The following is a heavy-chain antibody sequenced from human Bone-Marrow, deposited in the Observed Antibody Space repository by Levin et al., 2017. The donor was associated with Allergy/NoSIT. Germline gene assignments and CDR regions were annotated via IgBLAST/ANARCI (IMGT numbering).Heavy chain of an antibody. Sequence: PSETLSLTCVLLGGSFTGYFWSWIRQTPGKGLEWIGEINYAGTTNYDPSLKSRLSISLDTSKNLFSLRLTSVTAADTAVYYCARGQLLRKSSAHSGRWSLSWFDPWGQGSPVIVSS. CDR2: INYAGTT. D-gene: IGHD2-15*01. CDR3: ARGQLLRKSSAHSGRWSLSWFDP. CDR1: GGSFTGYF. V-gene: IGHV4-34*01. J-gene: IGHJ5*02.